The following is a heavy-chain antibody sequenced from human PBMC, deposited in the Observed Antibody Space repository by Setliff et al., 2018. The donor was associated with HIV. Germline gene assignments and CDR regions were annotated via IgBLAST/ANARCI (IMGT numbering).Heavy chain of an antibody. CDR3: ARVKGVSVLRYFHRDGGDAFDI. V-gene: IGHV4-59*11. D-gene: IGHD3-9*01. J-gene: IGHJ3*02. CDR1: GGSISSHY. Sequence: SETLSLTCTVSGGSISSHYWSWIRQPPGKGLEWIGYIDYSGSTNYNPSLKSRVTISVDTSKNQFSLKLSSVTAADTAVYYCARVKGVSVLRYFHRDGGDAFDIWVQGTKVTVSS. CDR2: IDYSGST.